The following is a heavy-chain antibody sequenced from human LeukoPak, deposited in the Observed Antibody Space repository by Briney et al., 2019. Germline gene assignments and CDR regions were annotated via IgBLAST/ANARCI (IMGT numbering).Heavy chain of an antibody. CDR2: ISSSSSYI. D-gene: IGHD3-3*01. V-gene: IGHV3-21*01. CDR3: ARGIRFLTRTGYYYMDV. CDR1: GFTFSSYS. J-gene: IGHJ6*03. Sequence: GGSLRLSCAASGFTFSSYSMNWVRQAPGKGLEWVSSISSSSSYIYYAVSVKGRFTISRDNAKNSLYLQMNSLRAEDTAVYYCARGIRFLTRTGYYYMDVWGKGTTVTVSS.